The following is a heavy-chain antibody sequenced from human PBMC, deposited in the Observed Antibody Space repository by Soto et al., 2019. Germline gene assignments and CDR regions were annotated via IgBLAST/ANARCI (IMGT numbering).Heavy chain of an antibody. CDR3: ASQEMATITFDY. Sequence: SETLSLTCSVSGGSISSSSYYWGWIRQPPGKGLEWIGSIYYSGSTYYNPSLKSRVTISVDTSKNQFSLKLSSVTAADTAVYYCASQEMATITFDYWGQGTLVTVSS. CDR2: IYYSGST. V-gene: IGHV4-39*01. CDR1: GGSISSSSYY. J-gene: IGHJ4*02. D-gene: IGHD5-12*01.